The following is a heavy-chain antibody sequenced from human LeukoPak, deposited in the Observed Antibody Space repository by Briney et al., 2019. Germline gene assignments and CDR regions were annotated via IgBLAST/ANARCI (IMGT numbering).Heavy chain of an antibody. D-gene: IGHD3-10*01. V-gene: IGHV3-23*01. CDR3: AKAKFSMVRGVKFFDY. CDR1: GFTFSSYA. Sequence: RPGGSLRLSCAASGFTFSSYAMSWVRQAPGKGLEWVSAISGSGGSTYYADSVKGRFTISRDNSKNTLYLQMNSLRAEDTAVYYCAKAKFSMVRGVKFFDYWGQGTLVTVSS. J-gene: IGHJ4*02. CDR2: ISGSGGST.